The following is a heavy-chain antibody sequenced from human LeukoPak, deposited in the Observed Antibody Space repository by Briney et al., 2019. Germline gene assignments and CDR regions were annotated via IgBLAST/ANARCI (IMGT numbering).Heavy chain of an antibody. J-gene: IGHJ4*02. CDR1: GGSISSSSYY. V-gene: IGHV4-39*01. D-gene: IGHD2-2*01. Sequence: SETLSLTCTVSGGSISSSSYYWGWIRQPPGKGLEWIGSIYYSGSTYYNPSLKSRVTISVDTSKNQFSLKLSSVTAADTAVYYCARHGAVVVPAAYDYWGQGTLVTVSS. CDR3: ARHGAVVVPAAYDY. CDR2: IYYSGST.